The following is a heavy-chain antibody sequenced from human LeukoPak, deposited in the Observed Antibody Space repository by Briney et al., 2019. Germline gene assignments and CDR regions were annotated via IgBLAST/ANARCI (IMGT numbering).Heavy chain of an antibody. CDR1: GGSLSGHY. CDR3: ARGPNIPVAAS. Sequence: SETLSLTCAVHGGSLSGHYCIWIRQSPGKGLEWIGEINHSGSPNYSPSFKSRVTISTDTSKNQFSLSLRSVTAADTAVYYCARGPNIPVAASWGQGTLVTVSS. CDR2: INHSGSP. V-gene: IGHV4-34*01. J-gene: IGHJ5*02. D-gene: IGHD6-19*01.